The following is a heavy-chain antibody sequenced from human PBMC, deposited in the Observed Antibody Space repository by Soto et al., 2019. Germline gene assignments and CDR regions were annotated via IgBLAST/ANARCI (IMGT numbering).Heavy chain of an antibody. J-gene: IGHJ4*01. CDR3: PTDSYSTMIVVRFAY. Sequence: VGSLSLSCAASGFTFSNAWINWARQAPGKGLEWVGRIKSKTDGGTTDFAAPVKGRFAISRDDSKNMVYLQMNSLKTEDTGIYYCPTDSYSTMIVVRFAYWGHGTLVAVSS. CDR1: GFTFSNAW. V-gene: IGHV3-15*07. CDR2: IKSKTDGGTT. D-gene: IGHD3-22*01.